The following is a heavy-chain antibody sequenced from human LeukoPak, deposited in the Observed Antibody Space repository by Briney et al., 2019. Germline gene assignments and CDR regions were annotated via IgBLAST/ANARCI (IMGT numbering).Heavy chain of an antibody. CDR2: IYSGGST. D-gene: IGHD3-22*01. Sequence: GSLRLSCAASGFTFSSYAMSWVRQAPGKGLEWVSVIYSGGSTYYADSVKGRFTISRDNSKNTLYLQMNSLRAEDTAVYYCAKDRRYYDSSGKGLFDYWGQGTLVTVSS. CDR1: GFTFSSYA. J-gene: IGHJ4*02. CDR3: AKDRRYYDSSGKGLFDY. V-gene: IGHV3-66*01.